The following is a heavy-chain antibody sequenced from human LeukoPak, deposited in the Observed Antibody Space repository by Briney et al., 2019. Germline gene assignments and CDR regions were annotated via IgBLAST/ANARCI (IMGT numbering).Heavy chain of an antibody. Sequence: GGTLRLSCAASGCTFSSYAMSWVRQAPGKGLEWVSAISGSGGSTYYADSVKGRFTISRDNSKNTLYLQMNSLRAEDTAVYYCAKTAVRYSSSWYEDYWGQGTLVTVSS. J-gene: IGHJ4*02. CDR1: GCTFSSYA. CDR3: AKTAVRYSSSWYEDY. D-gene: IGHD6-13*01. CDR2: ISGSGGST. V-gene: IGHV3-23*01.